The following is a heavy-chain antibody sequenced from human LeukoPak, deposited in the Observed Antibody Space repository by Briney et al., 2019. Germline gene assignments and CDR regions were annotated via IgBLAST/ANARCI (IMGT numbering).Heavy chain of an antibody. V-gene: IGHV4-39*01. CDR1: GGSISSSNYY. J-gene: IGHJ5*02. Sequence: PSETLSLTCTVSGGSISSSNYYWGWIRQPPGKGLEWIGYIYYSGSTYYNPSLKSRVTISVDTSKNQFSLKLSSVTAADTAVYYCARRIHSSGPMWFDPWGQGTLVTVSS. D-gene: IGHD3-22*01. CDR2: IYYSGST. CDR3: ARRIHSSGPMWFDP.